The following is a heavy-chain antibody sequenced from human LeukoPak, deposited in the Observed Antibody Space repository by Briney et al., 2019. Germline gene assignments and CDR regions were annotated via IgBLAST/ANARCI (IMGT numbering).Heavy chain of an antibody. Sequence: PGGSLRLSCAASGFTVITNDMTWVRQAPEEGLEWVSVLYSDGNTKYADSVQGRFTISRDNSKNTLYLEMNSLSPDGTAVYYCARGVEPLAANTLAYWGQGTLVTVSS. V-gene: IGHV3-53*01. D-gene: IGHD1-14*01. CDR2: LYSDGNT. J-gene: IGHJ4*02. CDR1: GFTVITND. CDR3: ARGVEPLAANTLAY.